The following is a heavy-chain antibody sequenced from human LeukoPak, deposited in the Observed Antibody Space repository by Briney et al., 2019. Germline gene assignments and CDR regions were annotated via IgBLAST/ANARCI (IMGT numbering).Heavy chain of an antibody. Sequence: SQTLSLTCTVSGGSINSGSYYWSWIRQPAGKGLEWIGRIYTSGSTNYNPSLRSRVTISVDTSKNQFSLKLSSVTAADTAVYYCARESTLYDSSGYYAAPYLDYWGQGTLVTVSS. V-gene: IGHV4-61*02. CDR3: ARESTLYDSSGYYAAPYLDY. CDR1: GGSINSGSYY. J-gene: IGHJ4*02. D-gene: IGHD3-22*01. CDR2: IYTSGST.